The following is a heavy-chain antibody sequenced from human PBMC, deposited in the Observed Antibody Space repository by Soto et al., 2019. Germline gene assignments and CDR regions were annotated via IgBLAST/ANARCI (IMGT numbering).Heavy chain of an antibody. J-gene: IGHJ6*02. CDR2: IKSKAVGETI. Sequence: GGSLRLSCAASGFPFSSYSMNWVRQAPGKGLEWVGRIKSKAVGETIDYAAPVQGRFTISRDDSKDMVYLEMNSLKIEDTAVYSRDDLDGSYFGMDVWGQGTTVTVSS. V-gene: IGHV3-15*01. D-gene: IGHD3-10*01. CDR1: GFPFSSYS. CDR3: DDLDGSYFGMDV.